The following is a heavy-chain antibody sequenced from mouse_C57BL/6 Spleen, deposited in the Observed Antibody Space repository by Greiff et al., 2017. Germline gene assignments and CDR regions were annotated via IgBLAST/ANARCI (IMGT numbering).Heavy chain of an antibody. CDR3: ARELLGSSYAMDY. D-gene: IGHD1-1*01. V-gene: IGHV14-2*01. J-gene: IGHJ4*01. CDR2: IDPEDGET. CDR1: GFNIKDYY. Sequence: EVKLVESGAELVKPGASVKLSCTASGFNIKDYYMHWVKQRTEQGLEWIGRIDPEDGETKYAPKFQGKATITADTSSNTAYLQLSSLTSEDTAVYYCARELLGSSYAMDYWGQGTSVTVSS.